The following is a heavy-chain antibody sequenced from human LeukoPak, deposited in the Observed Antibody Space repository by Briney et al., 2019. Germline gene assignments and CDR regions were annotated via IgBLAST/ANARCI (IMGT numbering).Heavy chain of an antibody. CDR2: INSDGSGK. CDR1: GFPFSIYW. J-gene: IGHJ3*02. D-gene: IGHD3-10*01. V-gene: IGHV3-74*01. Sequence: GGSLRLPCAASGFPFSIYWMHWVPRGTGRGLVWVSRINSDGSGKDYADSVKGRFTISRDNAKNTLYLQMNSLRAEDTAVYYCARGYGSGSYLPFDIWGQGTVVTVSS. CDR3: ARGYGSGSYLPFDI.